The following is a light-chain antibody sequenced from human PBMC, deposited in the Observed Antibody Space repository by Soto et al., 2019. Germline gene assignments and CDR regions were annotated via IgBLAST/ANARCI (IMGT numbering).Light chain of an antibody. CDR2: DVS. V-gene: IGLV2-14*01. Sequence: QSALTQPASVSGSHGQSITISCTGTSSDVGGYNYVSWYQQHPGKAPKLMIYDVSNRPSGVSNRFSGSKSGNTASLTISGLQAEDEADYYCSSYTSSSTRRVFGGGTKLTVL. CDR1: SSDVGGYNY. CDR3: SSYTSSSTRRV. J-gene: IGLJ2*01.